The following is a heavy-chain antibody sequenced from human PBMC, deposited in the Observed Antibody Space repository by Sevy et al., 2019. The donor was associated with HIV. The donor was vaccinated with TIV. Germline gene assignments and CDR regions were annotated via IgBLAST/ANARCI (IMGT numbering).Heavy chain of an antibody. CDR3: ARDQHDYAGNIRTGCFDP. CDR1: GVTFSSYA. V-gene: IGHV3-30-3*01. Sequence: GGSLRLSCAASGVTFSSYAMHWVRQAPGKGLEWVAVISYDGSNKYYADSVKGRFTISRDNSKKTVYLQMNSLRVEDTAVYYCARDQHDYAGNIRTGCFDPWGQGALVTVSS. CDR2: ISYDGSNK. J-gene: IGHJ5*02. D-gene: IGHD4-17*01.